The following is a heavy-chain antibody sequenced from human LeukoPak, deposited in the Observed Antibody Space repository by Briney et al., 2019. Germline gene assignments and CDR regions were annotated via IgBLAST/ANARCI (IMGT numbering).Heavy chain of an antibody. CDR2: IYTSGYT. Sequence: SETLSLTSTVSGGSISSYYWSWIRQSAGKGREWMGRIYTSGYTNYNPSLKRRATISIATSKNQCSLRLNSVTAADTAMYYCAAISLAGQGDRFDPWGQGTLVTVSS. D-gene: IGHD6-19*01. V-gene: IGHV4-4*07. CDR3: AAISLAGQGDRFDP. CDR1: GGSISSYY. J-gene: IGHJ5*02.